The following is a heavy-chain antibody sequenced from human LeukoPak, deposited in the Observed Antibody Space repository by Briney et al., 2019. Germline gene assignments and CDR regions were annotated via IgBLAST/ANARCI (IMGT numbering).Heavy chain of an antibody. V-gene: IGHV3-7*01. CDR1: GFTFSNYW. D-gene: IGHD6-19*01. Sequence: GGSLRLSCAASGFTFSNYWMSWVRQAPGKRLEWVANINQDESEKYYVDSVKGRFTISRDNARSSLYLQMNSLRVEDTAVYYCARVQGSSGPGIFEYWGQGTLVPVSS. CDR3: ARVQGSSGPGIFEY. CDR2: INQDESEK. J-gene: IGHJ4*02.